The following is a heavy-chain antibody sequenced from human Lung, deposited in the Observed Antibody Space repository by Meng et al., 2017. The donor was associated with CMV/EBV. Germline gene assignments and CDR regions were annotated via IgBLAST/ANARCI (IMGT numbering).Heavy chain of an antibody. CDR3: SDDRLYSSSSFVQGYYNGVDV. CDR1: GGMFSSYA. J-gene: IGHJ6*02. D-gene: IGHD6-6*01. CDR2: IVPILGIT. Sequence: SVXVSCKASGGMFSSYAISWVRQAPGQGLEWMGGIVPILGITNYAQNFQDRVTITADKSTSTAYMELNSLRSEDTAVYYCSDDRLYSSSSFVQGYYNGVDVWXQGTTVTVSS. V-gene: IGHV1-69*10.